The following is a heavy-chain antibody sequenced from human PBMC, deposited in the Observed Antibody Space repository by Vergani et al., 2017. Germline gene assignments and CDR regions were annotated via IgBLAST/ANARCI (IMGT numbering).Heavy chain of an antibody. CDR2: IYYTGST. Sequence: QVQLQESGPGLVKPSETLSLTCIVSGGSISSYNWSWIRQPPGKGLDWIGYIYYTGSTNYNPSLKSRVTISVDTSKNQFSLKLSSVTAADTAVYYWAREVGSYYGSDWGQGTLVTVSS. CDR1: GGSISSYN. V-gene: IGHV4-59*13. J-gene: IGHJ4*02. D-gene: IGHD3-10*01. CDR3: AREVGSYYGSD.